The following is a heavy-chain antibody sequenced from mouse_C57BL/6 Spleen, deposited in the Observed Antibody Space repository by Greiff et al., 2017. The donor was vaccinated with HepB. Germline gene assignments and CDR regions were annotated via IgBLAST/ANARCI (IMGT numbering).Heavy chain of an antibody. V-gene: IGHV1-26*01. D-gene: IGHD3-3*01. CDR1: GYTFTDYY. J-gene: IGHJ2*01. Sequence: VQLQQSGPELVKPGASVKISCKASGYTFTDYYMNWVKQSHGKSLEWIGDINPNNGGTSYNQKCKGKATLTVDKSSSTAYMELRSLTSEDSAVYYCARLGVFDYWGQGTTLTVSS. CDR2: INPNNGGT. CDR3: ARLGVFDY.